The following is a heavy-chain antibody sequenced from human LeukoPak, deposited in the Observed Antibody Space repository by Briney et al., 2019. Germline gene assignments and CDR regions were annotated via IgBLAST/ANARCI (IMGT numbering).Heavy chain of an antibody. V-gene: IGHV3-23*01. CDR3: AAKTTV. J-gene: IGHJ4*02. CDR2: ITGTGDRT. CDR1: GFTFSSYA. Sequence: GGSLRLSCAASGFTFSSYAVNWVRQAPGKGLEWVSSITGTGDRTYYADSVKGRFTISRDNSKDTLYLQMNSLRAEDTAVYYCAAKTTVWGQGTLVTVSS. D-gene: IGHD4-17*01.